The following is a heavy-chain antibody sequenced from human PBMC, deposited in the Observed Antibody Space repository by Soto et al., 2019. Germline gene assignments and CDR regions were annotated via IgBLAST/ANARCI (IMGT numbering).Heavy chain of an antibody. V-gene: IGHV4-59*01. CDR3: ARSAYGDYLFDY. CDR1: GGSISSYY. CDR2: IYYSGST. J-gene: IGHJ4*02. Sequence: SETLSLTCTVSGGSISSYYWSWIRQPPGKGLEWIGYIYYSGSTNYNPSLKSRVTISVDTSKNQFSLKLGSVTAAGTAVYYCARSAYGDYLFDYWGQGTLVTVSS. D-gene: IGHD4-17*01.